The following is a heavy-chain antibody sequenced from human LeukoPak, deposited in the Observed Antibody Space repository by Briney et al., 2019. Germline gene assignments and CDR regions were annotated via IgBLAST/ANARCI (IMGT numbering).Heavy chain of an antibody. Sequence: GGSLRLSCVASGFTFSNYGMHWVRQAPGKGLEWVAVISDDGSNKYYPDSAKGRFTISRDNSKSTLNLQMDSLRIEDTAVYYCAKVGFTGSYMYAFDVWGQGTMVTVSS. CDR2: ISDDGSNK. CDR1: GFTFSNYG. J-gene: IGHJ3*01. D-gene: IGHD1-26*01. V-gene: IGHV3-30*18. CDR3: AKVGFTGSYMYAFDV.